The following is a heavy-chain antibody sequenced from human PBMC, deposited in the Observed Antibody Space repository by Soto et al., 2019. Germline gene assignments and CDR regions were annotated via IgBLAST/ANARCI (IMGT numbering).Heavy chain of an antibody. V-gene: IGHV4-34*01. J-gene: IGHJ5*02. Sequence: PSETLSLTCAVYGGSFSGYYWSWIRQPPGKGLEWIGEINHSGSTNYNPSLKSRVTISVDTSKNQFVLKLSSVTAADTAVYYFATSDRAMDRRDNNWFDTWGQGTLVTVSS. CDR3: ATSDRAMDRRDNNWFDT. CDR1: GGSFSGYY. D-gene: IGHD5-18*01. CDR2: INHSGST.